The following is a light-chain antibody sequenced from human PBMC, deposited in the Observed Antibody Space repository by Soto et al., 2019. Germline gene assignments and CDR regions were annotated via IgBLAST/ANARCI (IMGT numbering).Light chain of an antibody. CDR3: QQGYSTPYT. V-gene: IGKV1-39*01. CDR1: QSISSY. Sequence: DIQMTQSPSSLSASLGDRVTITCRASQSISSYLNWYQQKPGKARNLLIYAASTLQSGVSSRFSGSGSGTDFTLTITSLQPEDFAAYFCQQGYSTPYTFGQGTKVDIK. J-gene: IGKJ2*01. CDR2: AAS.